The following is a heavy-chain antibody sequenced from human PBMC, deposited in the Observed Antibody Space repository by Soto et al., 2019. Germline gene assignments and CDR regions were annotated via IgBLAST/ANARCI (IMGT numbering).Heavy chain of an antibody. CDR3: AIAAYSYGYGGRAFDI. V-gene: IGHV1-69*13. Sequence: SVKVSCKASGGTFSSYAISWVRQAPGQGLEWMGGIIPIFGTANYAQKFQGRVTITADESTSTAYMELSSLRSEDTAVYYCAIAAYSYGYGGRAFDIWGQGTMVTVSS. CDR1: GGTFSSYA. D-gene: IGHD5-18*01. CDR2: IIPIFGTA. J-gene: IGHJ3*02.